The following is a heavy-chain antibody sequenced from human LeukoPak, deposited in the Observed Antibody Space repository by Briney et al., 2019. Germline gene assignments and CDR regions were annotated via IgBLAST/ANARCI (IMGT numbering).Heavy chain of an antibody. CDR1: GFPFNNAW. D-gene: IGHD3-10*01. J-gene: IGHJ4*02. CDR3: SLIGIWFGQFEGFHY. CDR2: IKSKSDGGTT. Sequence: PGGSLRLSCAASGFPFNNAWMSWVRQAPGKGLEWVGRIKSKSDGGTTDYAAPVKGRFTISRDDSEDTLFLQIDSLKTEDTAVYYCSLIGIWFGQFEGFHYWGQGTLVTVSS. V-gene: IGHV3-15*01.